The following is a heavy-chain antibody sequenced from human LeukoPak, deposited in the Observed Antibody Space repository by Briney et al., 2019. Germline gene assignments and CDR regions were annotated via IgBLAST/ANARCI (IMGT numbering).Heavy chain of an antibody. CDR3: ARGRQLAGPAP. D-gene: IGHD6-6*01. J-gene: IGHJ5*02. Sequence: GGSLRLSCAASAFTFSSYSMNWVRQAPGNGLEWVSSISSSSSYIYYADSVKGRFTISRDNAKNSLYLQMNSLRAEDTAVYYCARGRQLAGPAPWGQGTLVTVSS. V-gene: IGHV3-21*01. CDR2: ISSSSSYI. CDR1: AFTFSSYS.